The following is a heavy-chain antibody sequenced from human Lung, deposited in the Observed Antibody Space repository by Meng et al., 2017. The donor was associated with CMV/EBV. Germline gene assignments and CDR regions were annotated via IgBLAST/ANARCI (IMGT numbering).Heavy chain of an antibody. D-gene: IGHD1-20*01. CDR1: YTFTNCD. V-gene: IGHV1-8*03. Sequence: YTFTNCDINWVRQATGQGLEWMGWMNPNSGNTGYAQKFQGRVTITRDTSIGTAYMELSSLRSEDTAVYYCARMSYDWDDQESNWFDPWGQGTLVTVSS. CDR3: ARMSYDWDDQESNWFDP. CDR2: MNPNSGNT. J-gene: IGHJ5*02.